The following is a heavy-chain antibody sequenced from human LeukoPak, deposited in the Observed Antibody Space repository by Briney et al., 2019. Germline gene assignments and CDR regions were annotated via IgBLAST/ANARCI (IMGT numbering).Heavy chain of an antibody. CDR1: GGSISSGGHY. CDR3: ASYYDILTGYYYYFDY. J-gene: IGHJ4*02. Sequence: PSETLSLTCTVSGGSISSGGHYWSWIRQHPGKGLEWIGYIYYSGSTYYNPSLKSRVTISVDTSKNQFSLKLSSVTAADTAVYYCASYYDILTGYYYYFDYWGQGTLVTVSS. V-gene: IGHV4-31*03. CDR2: IYYSGST. D-gene: IGHD3-9*01.